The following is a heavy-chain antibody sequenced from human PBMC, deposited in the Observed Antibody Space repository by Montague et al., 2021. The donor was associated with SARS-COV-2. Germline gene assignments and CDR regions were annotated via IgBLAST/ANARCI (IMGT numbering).Heavy chain of an antibody. CDR1: GGSMSGYY. CDR2: INHIGST. V-gene: IGHV4-59*01. CDR3: SRAPVTMVRGGTRYCWFDP. Sequence: SETLSLTCSVSGGSMSGYYWSWIRQPPGKGLEWIAYINHIGSTNHNPSLMSRVTISVDASKNQFSLKVKSMTPADTAVYYCSRAPVTMVRGGTRYCWFDPWGQGTLVTVSS. J-gene: IGHJ5*02. D-gene: IGHD3-10*01.